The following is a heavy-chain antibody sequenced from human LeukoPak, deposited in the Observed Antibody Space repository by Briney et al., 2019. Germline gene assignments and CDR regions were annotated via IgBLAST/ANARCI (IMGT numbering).Heavy chain of an antibody. J-gene: IGHJ6*03. V-gene: IGHV3-23*01. CDR3: ARGEDWNLDHFYYYMDV. D-gene: IGHD1-1*01. CDR2: ISGSGGST. Sequence: GGSLRLSCAASGFTFSSYAMSWVRQAPGKGLEWVSAISGSGGSTYYADSVKGRFTISRDNSKNTLYLQMNSLRAEDTAVYYCARGEDWNLDHFYYYMDVWGKGTTVTVSS. CDR1: GFTFSSYA.